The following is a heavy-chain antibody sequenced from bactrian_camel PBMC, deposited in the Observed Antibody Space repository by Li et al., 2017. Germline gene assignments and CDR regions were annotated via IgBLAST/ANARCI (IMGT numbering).Heavy chain of an antibody. CDR2: IYIRGGFT. V-gene: IGHV3S54*01. CDR3: AAERWVGSGYVY. Sequence: HVQLVESGGGSVQPGGSLRLSCVASGYTSSMNSMAWFRQGPGKEREAVACIYIRGGFTYYSDSVKGRFTISRDNAKNTVTLRMDSLAFDETGLYFCAAERWVGSGYVYWGQGTQVTVS. D-gene: IGHD3*01. CDR1: GYTSSMNS. J-gene: IGHJ4*01.